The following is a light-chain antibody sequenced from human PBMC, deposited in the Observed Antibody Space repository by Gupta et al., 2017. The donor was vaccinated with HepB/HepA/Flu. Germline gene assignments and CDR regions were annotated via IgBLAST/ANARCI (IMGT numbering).Light chain of an antibody. V-gene: IGKV2D-30*01. Sequence: DVVMTQSPLSLPVTLGQPASISCRSSQSLVYAAGTTYLDWFQQMPGPSPRRLIYMVSNSDAGAPDSYRGSGSGTDLTLTMKSIKAEDVGVYCCMRGPDRPRRSFGEGTRLEIK. J-gene: IGKJ2*04. CDR1: QSLVYAAGTTY. CDR2: MVS. CDR3: MRGPDRPRRS.